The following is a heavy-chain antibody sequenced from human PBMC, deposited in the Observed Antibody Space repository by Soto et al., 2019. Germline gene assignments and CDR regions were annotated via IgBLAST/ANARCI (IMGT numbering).Heavy chain of an antibody. CDR1: GFTFSSYG. D-gene: IGHD3-10*01. V-gene: IGHV3-30*18. CDR2: ISYDGSNK. CDR3: AKDISASGSYSDY. Sequence: QVQLVESGGGVVQPGRSLRLSCEASGFTFSSYGMHWVRQAPGKGLEWVAFISYDGSNKYYADSVRGRFAISRDNSRNSVSLHLSSLRGEDTAVYYCAKDISASGSYSDYWGQGSLVTVSS. J-gene: IGHJ4*02.